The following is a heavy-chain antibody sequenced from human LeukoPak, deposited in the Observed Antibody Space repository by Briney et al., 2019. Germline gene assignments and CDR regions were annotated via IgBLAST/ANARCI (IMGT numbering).Heavy chain of an antibody. J-gene: IGHJ4*02. CDR2: ISSSSSYR. Sequence: GGSLRLSCAASGFTFSRYSMNWVRKAPGKGLEWVSSISSSSSYRYSADSVKGRFTICRDNAKNSLHLQMNSLRAEDTAVYYCMSYAGRSDDYWGQGTLVTVSS. CDR3: MSYAGRSDDY. CDR1: GFTFSRYS. D-gene: IGHD3-16*01. V-gene: IGHV3-21*01.